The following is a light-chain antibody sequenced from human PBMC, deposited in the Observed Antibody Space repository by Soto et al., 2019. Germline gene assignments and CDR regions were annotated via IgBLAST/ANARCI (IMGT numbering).Light chain of an antibody. CDR3: QQTCSFPWT. J-gene: IGKJ1*01. CDR1: LGIATY. CDR2: AAS. V-gene: IGKV1-39*01. Sequence: DVQMTQSPSSLSASVGDRCTITCRASLGIATYLNWFQQKPGKAPTLLIYAASTLEAGVPSRFSGSGTGTEYTVTSGSLQAGDFATYYCQQTCSFPWTFGQGTKVEIK.